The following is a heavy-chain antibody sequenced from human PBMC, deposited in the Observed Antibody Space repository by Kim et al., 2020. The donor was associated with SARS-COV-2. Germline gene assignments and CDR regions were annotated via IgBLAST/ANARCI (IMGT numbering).Heavy chain of an antibody. CDR1: GFSVSTND. J-gene: IGHJ6*02. CDR3: ARKLLWFGDNGMDV. V-gene: IGHV3-53*01. Sequence: GGTLRLSCAASGFSVSTNDMSWVRQAPGKGLEWGATIFGSGTTYFADSAKGRFTISRDNSKNTLYLQMNSLRAEDTAAYHCARKLLWFGDNGMDVWGQGTTVTVSS. D-gene: IGHD3-10*01. CDR2: IFGSGTT.